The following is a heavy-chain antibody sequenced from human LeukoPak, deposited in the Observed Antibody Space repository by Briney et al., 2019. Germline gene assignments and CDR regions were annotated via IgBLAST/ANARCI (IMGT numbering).Heavy chain of an antibody. J-gene: IGHJ4*02. CDR3: ARVNRVTAIQELDY. Sequence: GGSLRLSCAASGFTFSDYYMTWIRQAPGKGLEWVSCISSSGSTIFYADSVKGRFTISRDNAKSSLFLQMNSQRAEDTAVYYCARVNRVTAIQELDYWGQGTLVTVSS. V-gene: IGHV3-11*01. CDR1: GFTFSDYY. CDR2: ISSSGSTI. D-gene: IGHD2-21*02.